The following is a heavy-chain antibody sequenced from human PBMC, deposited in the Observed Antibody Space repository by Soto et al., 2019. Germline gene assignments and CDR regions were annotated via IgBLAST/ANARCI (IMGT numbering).Heavy chain of an antibody. CDR2: IYYSGST. CDR1: GGSIYGSPHY. J-gene: IGHJ4*02. V-gene: IGHV4-39*01. CDR3: ARVGRDY. Sequence: SETLSLTCTVSGGSIYGSPHYWGWIRQPPGKGLEWIGSIYYSGSTYYNPSLKSRVTISVGTSKNQFFLRLSYVTAADTAVYFCARVGRDYWGQGTLVTVSS.